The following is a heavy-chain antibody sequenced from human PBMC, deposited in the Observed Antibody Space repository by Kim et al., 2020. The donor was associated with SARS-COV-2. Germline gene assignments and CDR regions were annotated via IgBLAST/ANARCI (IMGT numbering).Heavy chain of an antibody. CDR3: AKESWYYDSSGYYYRVIDY. Sequence: GGSLRLSCAASGFTFDDYAMHWVRQAPGKGLEWVSLISGDGGSTYYADSVKGRFTISRDNSKNSLYLQMNSLRTEDTALYYCAKESWYYDSSGYYYRVIDYWGQGTLVTVSS. D-gene: IGHD3-22*01. CDR2: ISGDGGST. J-gene: IGHJ4*02. V-gene: IGHV3-43*02. CDR1: GFTFDDYA.